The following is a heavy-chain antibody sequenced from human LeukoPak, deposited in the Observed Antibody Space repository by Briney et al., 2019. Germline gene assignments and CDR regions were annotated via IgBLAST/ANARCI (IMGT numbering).Heavy chain of an antibody. V-gene: IGHV4-59*01. J-gene: IGHJ4*02. CDR2: IYYSGST. CDR3: ARGVVSAPQTFDY. CDR1: GESISGFY. D-gene: IGHD2-21*01. Sequence: SETLSLTCTVSGESISGFYWTWIRQPPGKGLEWIGYIYYSGSTNYNPSLKSRVTISVDTSKNQFSLKLSSVTAADTAVYYCARGVVSAPQTFDYWGQGTLVTASS.